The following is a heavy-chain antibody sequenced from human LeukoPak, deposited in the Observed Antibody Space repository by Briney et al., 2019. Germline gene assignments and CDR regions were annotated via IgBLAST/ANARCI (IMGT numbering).Heavy chain of an antibody. D-gene: IGHD3-10*01. CDR1: GYTLTELS. CDR2: FDPEVGET. V-gene: IGHV1-24*01. Sequence: ASVKVSCKVSGYTLTELSMHWVRQAPGKGLEWMGGFDPEVGETVYAQNFQGRVTMTEDTSTDTAYMELSSLRSDDTAVYYCATDQRGAGLGFRYGSGSYNGLDVWGQGTTVTVSS. J-gene: IGHJ6*02. CDR3: ATDQRGAGLGFRYGSGSYNGLDV.